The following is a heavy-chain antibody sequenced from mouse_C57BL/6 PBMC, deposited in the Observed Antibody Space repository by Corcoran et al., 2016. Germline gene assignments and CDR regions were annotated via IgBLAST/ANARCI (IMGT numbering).Heavy chain of an antibody. CDR2: IYPRDGRT. J-gene: IGHJ2*01. CDR1: GYTFTSYD. Sequence: QVQLQQSGPELVKPGASVKLSCKASGYTFTSYDINWVKQRPGLGLEWIGWIYPRDGRTKYNEKFKGKATFTVDTSSSTAYMELHSLTSEDSAVYVCARPDYYYGSSLYFDYWGQGTTLTVSS. CDR3: ARPDYYYGSSLYFDY. D-gene: IGHD1-1*01. V-gene: IGHV1-85*01.